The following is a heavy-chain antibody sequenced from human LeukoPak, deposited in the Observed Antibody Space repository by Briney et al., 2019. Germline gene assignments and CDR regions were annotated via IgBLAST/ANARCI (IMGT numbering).Heavy chain of an antibody. CDR2: IRYDGSYK. V-gene: IGHV3-30*02. CDR1: GFTFKNAW. CDR3: AKVRYQLLIDY. Sequence: GGSLRLSCEASGFTFKNAWMIWVRQAPGKGLEWVAFIRYDGSYKYYADSVKGRFTISRDNSKNTLYLQMNSLRADHTAVYYCAKVRYQLLIDYWGQGTLVTVSS. J-gene: IGHJ4*02. D-gene: IGHD2-2*01.